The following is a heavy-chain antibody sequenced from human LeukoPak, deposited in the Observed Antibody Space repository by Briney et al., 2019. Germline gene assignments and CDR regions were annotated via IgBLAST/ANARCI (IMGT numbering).Heavy chain of an antibody. D-gene: IGHD3-9*01. V-gene: IGHV1-18*01. CDR1: GYTFTGYG. CDR3: ARAVLRYFDWLFQDYYYYYMDV. J-gene: IGHJ6*03. CDR2: ISAYNGNT. Sequence: ASVKVSCKASGYTFTGYGISWVRQAPGQGLEWMGWISAYNGNTNYAQKLQGRVTMTTDTSTSTAYMELRSLRSDDTAVYYCARAVLRYFDWLFQDYYYYYMDVWGKGTTVTISS.